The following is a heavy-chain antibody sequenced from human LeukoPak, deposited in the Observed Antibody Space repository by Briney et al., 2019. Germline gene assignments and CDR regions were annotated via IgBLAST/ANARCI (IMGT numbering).Heavy chain of an antibody. CDR2: INAGNGNT. CDR3: ARPSAGYSYGYNYFDY. D-gene: IGHD5-18*01. V-gene: IGHV1-3*01. CDR1: GYTFTSYA. J-gene: IGHJ4*02. Sequence: ASEKVSCKASGYTFTSYAMHWVRQAPGQRLEWMGWINAGNGNTKYSQKFQGRVTITRDTSASTAYMELSSLRSEDTAVYYCARPSAGYSYGYNYFDYWGQGTLVTVSS.